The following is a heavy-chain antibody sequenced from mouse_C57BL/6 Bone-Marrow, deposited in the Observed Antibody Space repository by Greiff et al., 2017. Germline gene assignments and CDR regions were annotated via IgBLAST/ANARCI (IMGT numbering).Heavy chain of an antibody. J-gene: IGHJ4*01. Sequence: EVMLVESGGGLVQPGGSLSLSCAASGFTFTDYYMSWVRQPPGKALEWLGFIRNKANGYTTEYSASVKGRFTISRDNSQSILYLQMNALRAEDSATYYCARYYYGSSRYAMDYWGQGTSVTVSS. D-gene: IGHD1-1*01. CDR3: ARYYYGSSRYAMDY. V-gene: IGHV7-3*01. CDR2: IRNKANGYTT. CDR1: GFTFTDYY.